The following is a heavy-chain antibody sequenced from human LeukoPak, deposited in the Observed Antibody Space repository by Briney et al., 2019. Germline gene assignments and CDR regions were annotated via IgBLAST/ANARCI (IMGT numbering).Heavy chain of an antibody. CDR1: GYTFTSYG. CDR2: IIPIFGTA. D-gene: IGHD4-17*01. J-gene: IGHJ4*02. Sequence: GASVKVSCKASGYTFTSYGISWVRQAPGQGLEWMGGIIPIFGTANYAQKFQGRVTITADESTSTAYMELSSLRSEDTAVYYCARGGLTTVTYADYWGQGTLVTVSS. V-gene: IGHV1-69*13. CDR3: ARGGLTTVTYADY.